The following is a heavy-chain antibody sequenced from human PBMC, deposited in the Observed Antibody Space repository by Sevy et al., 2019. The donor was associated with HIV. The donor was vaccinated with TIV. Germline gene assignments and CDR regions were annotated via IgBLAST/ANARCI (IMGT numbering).Heavy chain of an antibody. CDR1: GFTFDDYA. D-gene: IGHD6-13*01. J-gene: IGHJ6*02. CDR2: ISWDGGST. CDR3: AKPYRVAVAGDYYYSGMDV. V-gene: IGHV3-43D*03. Sequence: GGSLRLSCAVSGFTFDDYAMHWVRQAPGKGLEWVSLISWDGGSTYYADSVKGRFTISRDNSKNSLYLQMNSMRAEDTALSYCAKPYRVAVAGDYYYSGMDVWGQGTTVTVSS.